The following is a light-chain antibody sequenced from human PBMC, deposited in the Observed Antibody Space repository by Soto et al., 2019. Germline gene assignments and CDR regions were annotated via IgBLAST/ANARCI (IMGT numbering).Light chain of an antibody. CDR1: ESIARN. V-gene: IGKV1-39*01. CDR2: AAS. Sequence: DIQMTQSPSSLSASVGDRVTITCRASESIARNLNWYQQKPGKAPKLLIYAASSLQNGVQSRFRGGGSGTDFTLTISNLQPEDFATYYCQQSYSTLSITFGQGTRLEIK. CDR3: QQSYSTLSIT. J-gene: IGKJ5*01.